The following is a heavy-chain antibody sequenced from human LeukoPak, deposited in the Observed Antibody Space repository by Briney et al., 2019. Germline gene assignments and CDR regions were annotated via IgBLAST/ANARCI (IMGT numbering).Heavy chain of an antibody. Sequence: TGGSLRLPCAASGFTLGSNGIRWVCQAPGKGLEWVSFIASDGGNKYYTDSVEGRFTISRDNAKNSLYLQMNSLRAEDTAVHHCARQTPSQTTYYYGSGSYSNAAFDIWGQETLVTVSS. J-gene: IGHJ3*02. CDR1: GFTLGSNG. D-gene: IGHD3-10*01. CDR3: ARQTPSQTTYYYGSGSYSNAAFDI. CDR2: IASDGGNK. V-gene: IGHV3-30*12.